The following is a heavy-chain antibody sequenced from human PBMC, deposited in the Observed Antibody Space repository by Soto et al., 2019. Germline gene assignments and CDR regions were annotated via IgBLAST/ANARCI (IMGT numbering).Heavy chain of an antibody. CDR1: NDSLSSHF. V-gene: IGHV1-46*01. J-gene: IGHJ4*02. CDR3: AGASSRVSSVVEAY. CDR2: INPGHSSA. Sequence: ASVKVPCKASNDSLSSHFIHGVRQAPGEGREWMGIINPGHSSASYSKEFQGRLTLTSDMPSRTVYMQLSNVRADDTAVYYCAGASSRVSSVVEAYWGQGTLVTVSS. D-gene: IGHD2-15*01.